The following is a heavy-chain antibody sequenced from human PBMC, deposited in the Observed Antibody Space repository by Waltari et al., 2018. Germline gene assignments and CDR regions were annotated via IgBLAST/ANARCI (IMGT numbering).Heavy chain of an antibody. Sequence: EVQLVESGGGLVQPGGSLRLSCAASGFTFSSYWMSWVRPAPGKGLEWLANIKQDGSEKYYGDSVKGRFTIARDNAKNARYLQMNSLRAEDTAVYYCARETIVGATSDYFDYWGQGTLVTVSS. CDR2: IKQDGSEK. V-gene: IGHV3-7*01. CDR3: ARETIVGATSDYFDY. CDR1: GFTFSSYW. D-gene: IGHD1-26*01. J-gene: IGHJ4*02.